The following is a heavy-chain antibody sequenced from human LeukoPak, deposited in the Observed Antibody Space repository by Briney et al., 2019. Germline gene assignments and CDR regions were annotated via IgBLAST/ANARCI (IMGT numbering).Heavy chain of an antibody. Sequence: GGSLRLSCAASGFTFSSYAMHWVRQAPGKGLEWVAVISYDGSNKYYADSVKGRFTISRDNSKNTLYLQMNSLRAEDTAVYYCARDRGAGTYYYYGMDVWGQGTTDTVSS. CDR3: ARDRGAGTYYYYGMDV. D-gene: IGHD6-13*01. CDR1: GFTFSSYA. V-gene: IGHV3-30*04. J-gene: IGHJ6*02. CDR2: ISYDGSNK.